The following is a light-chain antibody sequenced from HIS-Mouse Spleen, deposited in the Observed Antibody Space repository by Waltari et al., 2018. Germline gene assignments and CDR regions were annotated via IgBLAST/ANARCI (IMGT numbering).Light chain of an antibody. Sequence: QSALTQPASGSGSPGQSITISCTGTSRDVGSYNLVSWYQQHPGKAPKLMIYAGSKRPSGVSNRFSGSKSGNTASLTISGLQAEDEADYYCCSYAGSSTWVFGGGTKLTVL. CDR3: CSYAGSSTWV. V-gene: IGLV2-23*01. CDR1: SRDVGSYNL. CDR2: AGS. J-gene: IGLJ3*02.